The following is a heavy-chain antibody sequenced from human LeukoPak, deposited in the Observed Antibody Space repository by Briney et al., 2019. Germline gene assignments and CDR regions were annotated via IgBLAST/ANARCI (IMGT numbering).Heavy chain of an antibody. J-gene: IGHJ3*02. Sequence: GESLKISCKGSGYSFTSYWIGWVRQAPGQGLEWMGWINPNSGGTNYAQKFQGRVTMTRDTSISTAYMELSRLRSDDTAVYYCARGRYNWNYLAFDIWGQGTMVTVSS. V-gene: IGHV1-2*02. CDR2: INPNSGGT. CDR3: ARGRYNWNYLAFDI. D-gene: IGHD1-7*01. CDR1: GYSFTSYW.